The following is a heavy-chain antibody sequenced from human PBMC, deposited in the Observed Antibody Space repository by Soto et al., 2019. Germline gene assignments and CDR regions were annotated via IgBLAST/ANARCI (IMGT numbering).Heavy chain of an antibody. V-gene: IGHV3-30-3*01. CDR1: GFTFSSYA. J-gene: IGHJ4*02. CDR2: ISYDGSNK. D-gene: IGHD5-12*01. CDR3: ARGLEGGSDY. Sequence: QVQLVESGGGVVQPGRSLRLSCAASGFTFSSYAMHWVRQAPGKGLEWVAVISYDGSNKYYADSVRGRFTISRDNSKNTLYLQMNSLRAEDTAVYYCARGLEGGSDYWGQGTLVTVSS.